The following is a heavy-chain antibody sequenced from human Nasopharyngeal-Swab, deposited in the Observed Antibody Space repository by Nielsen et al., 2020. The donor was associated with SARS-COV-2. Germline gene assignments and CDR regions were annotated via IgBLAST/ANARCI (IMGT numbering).Heavy chain of an antibody. CDR1: GYTFTSYY. Sequence: ASVKVSCKASGYTFTSYYMHWVRQAPGQGLEWMGIINPSGGSTSYAQKFQGRVTMTRDTSTSTVYMELSNLRSEDTAVYYCARGRYHLRFSDYGMDVWGQGTTVTVSS. V-gene: IGHV1-46*01. CDR3: ARGRYHLRFSDYGMDV. J-gene: IGHJ6*02. CDR2: INPSGGST. D-gene: IGHD3-3*01.